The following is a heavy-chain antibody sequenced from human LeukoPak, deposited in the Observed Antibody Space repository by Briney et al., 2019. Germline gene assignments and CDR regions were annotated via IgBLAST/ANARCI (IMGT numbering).Heavy chain of an antibody. V-gene: IGHV1-2*02. J-gene: IGHJ3*02. CDR1: GYTFTGYY. Sequence: ASVKVSCKASGYTFTGYYMHWVRQAPGQGLEWMGWINPNSGGTNYAQKFQGRVTITRDTSASTAYMELSSLRSEDTAVYYCARRMPKDAFDIWDQGTMVTVSS. CDR2: INPNSGGT. D-gene: IGHD2-2*01. CDR3: ARRMPKDAFDI.